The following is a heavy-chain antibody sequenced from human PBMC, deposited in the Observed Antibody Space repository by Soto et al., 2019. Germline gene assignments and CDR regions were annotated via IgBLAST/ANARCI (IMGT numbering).Heavy chain of an antibody. CDR2: ASAYNRNT. J-gene: IGHJ5*02. V-gene: IGHV1-18*01. CDR3: ARERQWESLPS. CDR1: CYTFRNYG. D-gene: IGHD1-26*01. Sequence: QVQLVQSGAEVKKPGAAVKVSCEAYCYTFRNYGITWVRQAPGQGHEWLGWASAYNRNTNYAQKFQERVPMTTDTPTSTPYMELRSLSSDATAISFCARERQWESLPSWGQGTLVTVSS.